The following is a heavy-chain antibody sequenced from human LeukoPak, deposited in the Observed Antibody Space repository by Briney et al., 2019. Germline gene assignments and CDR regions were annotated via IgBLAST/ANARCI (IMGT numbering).Heavy chain of an antibody. V-gene: IGHV4-59*11. CDR3: TTIKRGNIFGYFDF. CDR2: VFDSGRT. Sequence: PSETLSLTCTVSGGSMTTHHWNWVRQTPGKGLEWIGYVFDSGRTKENPSLKSRVTLSADTSKNQLSLRLSSVTAADTAVYYCTTIKRGNIFGYFDFWGQGILVTVSS. J-gene: IGHJ4*02. D-gene: IGHD5-18*01. CDR1: GGSMTTHH.